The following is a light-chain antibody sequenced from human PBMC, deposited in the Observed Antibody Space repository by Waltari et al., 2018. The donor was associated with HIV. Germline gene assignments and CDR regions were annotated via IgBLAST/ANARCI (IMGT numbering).Light chain of an antibody. Sequence: SSVLTQSPSVSVAPGQPARFTCGGKNIGSTSVDCTQQQPGPAPVMVIYHDTDRPSGIPDRFSGSNSEDTATLTIRRVEAGDEADYYCQVWDTNTDQYVIFGGGTNLAV. CDR2: HDT. CDR1: NIGSTS. V-gene: IGLV3-21*01. J-gene: IGLJ2*01. CDR3: QVWDTNTDQYVI.